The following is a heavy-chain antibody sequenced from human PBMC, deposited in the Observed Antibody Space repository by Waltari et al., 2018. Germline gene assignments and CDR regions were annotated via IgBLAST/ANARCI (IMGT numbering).Heavy chain of an antibody. D-gene: IGHD6-13*01. V-gene: IGHV4-38-2*01. CDR3: AGGLKQQPDNYYYYGMDV. J-gene: IGHJ6*02. CDR1: GYSISSGYY. CDR2: IYHSGST. Sequence: QVQLQESGPGLVKPSETLSLTCAVSGYSISSGYYWGWIRQPPGKGLEWIGSIYHSGSTYYNPSLKSRVTISVDTAKNQCSLKLSAVTAADTAVYYCAGGLKQQPDNYYYYGMDVWGQGTTVTVSS.